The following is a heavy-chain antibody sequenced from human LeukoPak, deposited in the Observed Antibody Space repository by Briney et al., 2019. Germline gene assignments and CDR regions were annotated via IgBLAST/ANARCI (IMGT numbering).Heavy chain of an antibody. CDR1: GYTFTNYA. CDR3: AREDSGSLNWFDP. V-gene: IGHV1-18*01. J-gene: IGHJ5*02. CDR2: ISAYSGDR. D-gene: IGHD1-26*01. Sequence: ASVKVSCKAFGYTFTNYAFGWVRQATGQGLEWMGWISAYSGDRNYAQNFQGRVTMTTDTSTSTAFMELRSLRSDDTAVYYCAREDSGSLNWFDPWGQGTVVTVSS.